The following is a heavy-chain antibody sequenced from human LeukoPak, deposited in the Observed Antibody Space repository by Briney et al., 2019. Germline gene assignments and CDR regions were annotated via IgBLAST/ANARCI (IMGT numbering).Heavy chain of an antibody. Sequence: PSETLSLTCTVSGCSISSGYYWGWIRPPPGKGLEWIGSIYHSGSTYYNPSLKSRVTISVDTSKNQFSLKLSSVTAADTAVYYCARHHLGGSYFRQRRYYFDYWGQGTLVTVSS. CDR2: IYHSGST. CDR1: GCSISSGYY. V-gene: IGHV4-38-2*02. J-gene: IGHJ4*02. CDR3: ARHHLGGSYFRQRRYYFDY. D-gene: IGHD1-26*01.